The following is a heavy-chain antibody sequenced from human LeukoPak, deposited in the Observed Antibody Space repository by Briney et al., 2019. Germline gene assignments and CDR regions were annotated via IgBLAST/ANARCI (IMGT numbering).Heavy chain of an antibody. Sequence: QPGGSLRLSCAASGFTYSTYWMHWVRQVPGKGLVWVSRINNDGSGTNYADSVKGRFTISRDNAKNTVFLQMNSLRVEDTAVYYCARDDAAAGIIFDYWGQGTLVTVSS. CDR2: INNDGSGT. CDR3: ARDDAAAGIIFDY. J-gene: IGHJ4*02. D-gene: IGHD6-13*01. V-gene: IGHV3-74*01. CDR1: GFTYSTYW.